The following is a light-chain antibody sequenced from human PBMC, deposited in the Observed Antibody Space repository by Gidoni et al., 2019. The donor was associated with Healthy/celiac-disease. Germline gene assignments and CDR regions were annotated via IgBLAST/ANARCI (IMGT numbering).Light chain of an antibody. CDR3: QQRSNWPPWT. Sequence: EIVFTQSPATLSLSPGERATLSCRASQSVSSYLAWYQQKPGQAPRLLIYDASNRATGIPARLSGSGSGTDFTLTISSIEPEDCAVYYCQQRSNWPPWTFGQGTKVEIK. J-gene: IGKJ1*01. CDR1: QSVSSY. CDR2: DAS. V-gene: IGKV3-11*01.